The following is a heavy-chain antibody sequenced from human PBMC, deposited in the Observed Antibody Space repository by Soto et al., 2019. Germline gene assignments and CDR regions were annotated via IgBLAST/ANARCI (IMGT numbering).Heavy chain of an antibody. CDR1: GGTFSSYA. CDR2: IIPIFGTA. Sequence: GASVKVSCKASGGTFSSYAISWVRQAPGQGLEWMGGIIPIFGTANYAQKFQGRVTITADESTSTAYMELSSLRSEDTAVYYCAXGYSGYDLDLRRFLLSYWGQGTLVTVSS. CDR3: AXGYSGYDLDLRRFLLSY. V-gene: IGHV1-69*01. J-gene: IGHJ4*02. D-gene: IGHD5-12*01.